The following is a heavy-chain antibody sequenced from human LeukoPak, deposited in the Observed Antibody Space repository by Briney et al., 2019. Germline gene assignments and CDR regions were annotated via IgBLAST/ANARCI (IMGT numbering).Heavy chain of an antibody. Sequence: PGGSLRLSCAASGFTFTTYWLGWVRQPPGKGLEWVANIKQDGTEKYYVDSVKGRFTISRDNAKNSLYLQMNSLRAEDTAVYYCARTAPSDYMDVWGKGTTVTVSS. CDR3: ARTAPSDYMDV. J-gene: IGHJ6*03. CDR1: GFTFTTYW. CDR2: IKQDGTEK. V-gene: IGHV3-7*01.